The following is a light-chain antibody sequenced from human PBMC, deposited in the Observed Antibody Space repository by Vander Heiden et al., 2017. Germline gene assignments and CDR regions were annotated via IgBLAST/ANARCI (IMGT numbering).Light chain of an antibody. V-gene: IGKV1-9*01. CDR3: PPLDRFPLP. CDR2: AAS. J-gene: IGKJ4*01. CDR1: QGISCY. Sequence: DIQLTQSPSFLSASVGDSVTITCRASQGISCYLAWSQQTPGKAPKLLIYAASTLQRVVPSLFRGRGSGPAFSLPLLRLPPAAFATYFCPPLDRFPLPFGGGTKVEIK.